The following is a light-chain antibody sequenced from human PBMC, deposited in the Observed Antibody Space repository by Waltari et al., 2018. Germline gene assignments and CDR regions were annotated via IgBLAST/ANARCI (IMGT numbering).Light chain of an antibody. CDR2: EKN. Sequence: SSELTQDPAVSVALGQTVRITCQGDRLRRYYASWYQQKPGQAPLLVNYEKNNRPSAIPDRFSGSSSGNTASLTITGAQAEDEADYYCNSRDSSGNHWVFGGGTKLTVL. J-gene: IGLJ3*02. CDR1: RLRRYY. CDR3: NSRDSSGNHWV. V-gene: IGLV3-19*01.